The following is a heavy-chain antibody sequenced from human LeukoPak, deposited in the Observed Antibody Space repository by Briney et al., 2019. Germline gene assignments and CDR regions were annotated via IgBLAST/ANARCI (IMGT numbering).Heavy chain of an antibody. J-gene: IGHJ4*02. Sequence: GRSLRLSCAASGFTFSRYAMHWVRQAPAKGLEWVAVISFDGSNKFYADSVKGGLTISSDNSKTTVSLQMNSLRAEDTAVYYCARDAYYYGSGSYYAYYFDYWGQGTLVTVSS. V-gene: IGHV3-30*01. CDR2: ISFDGSNK. CDR3: ARDAYYYGSGSYYAYYFDY. D-gene: IGHD3-10*01. CDR1: GFTFSRYA.